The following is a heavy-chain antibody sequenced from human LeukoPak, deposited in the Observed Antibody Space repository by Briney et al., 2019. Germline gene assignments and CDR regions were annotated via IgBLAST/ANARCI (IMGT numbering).Heavy chain of an antibody. J-gene: IGHJ2*01. Sequence: SETLSLTCTVSGGSISSYYWSWIRQPAGKGLEWIGRIYTSGSTNYNPSLKSRVTMSVDTSKNQFSLKLSSVTAADTAVYYCARVRHIVVVVAATESVTYWYFDLWGRGTLVTVSS. CDR1: GGSISSYY. CDR2: IYTSGST. CDR3: ARVRHIVVVVAATESVTYWYFDL. V-gene: IGHV4-4*07. D-gene: IGHD2-15*01.